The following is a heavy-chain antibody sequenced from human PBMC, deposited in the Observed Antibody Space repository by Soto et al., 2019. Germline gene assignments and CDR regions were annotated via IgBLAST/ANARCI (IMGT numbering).Heavy chain of an antibody. Sequence: VGSLRLSCADSGFTFSSYGMHWVRQAPGMGLEWVAVISYDGSNKYYADSVKGRFTISRDNSKNTLYLQMNSLRAEDTAVYYCARTLKRWLHLDAFDIWGQGTMVTVSS. CDR3: ARTLKRWLHLDAFDI. CDR2: ISYDGSNK. J-gene: IGHJ3*02. CDR1: GFTFSSYG. D-gene: IGHD5-12*01. V-gene: IGHV3-30*03.